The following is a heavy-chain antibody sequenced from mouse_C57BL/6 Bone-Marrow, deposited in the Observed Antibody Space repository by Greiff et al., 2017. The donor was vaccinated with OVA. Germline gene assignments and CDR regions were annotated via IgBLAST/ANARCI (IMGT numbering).Heavy chain of an antibody. Sequence: VQVVESGPGLVQPSQSLSITCTVSGFSLTSYGVHWVRQSPGKGLEWLGVIWRGGSTDYNAAFMSRLSITKDNSKSQVFIKMNSLQADDTAIYYCAKRLLLRSYAMDYWGQGTSVTVSS. CDR3: AKRLLLRSYAMDY. CDR1: GFSLTSYG. CDR2: IWRGGST. J-gene: IGHJ4*01. V-gene: IGHV2-5*01. D-gene: IGHD1-1*01.